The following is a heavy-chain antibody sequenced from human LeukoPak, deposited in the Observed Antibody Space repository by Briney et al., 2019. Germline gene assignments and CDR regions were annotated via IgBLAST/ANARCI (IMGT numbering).Heavy chain of an antibody. D-gene: IGHD1-26*01. V-gene: IGHV4-39*01. CDR1: GGSISSSSYY. J-gene: IGHJ3*02. CDR2: IYHSGST. Sequence: PSETLSLTCTVSGGSISSSSYYWGWIRQPPGKGLEWIGSIYHSGSTYYNPSLKSRVTISVDTSKNQFSLKLSSVTAVDTAVYYCARHTWELLLSAFDIWGQGTMVTVSS. CDR3: ARHTWELLLSAFDI.